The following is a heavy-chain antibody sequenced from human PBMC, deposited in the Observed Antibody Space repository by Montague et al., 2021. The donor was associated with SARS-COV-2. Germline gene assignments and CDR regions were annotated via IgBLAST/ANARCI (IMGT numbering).Heavy chain of an antibody. CDR2: ISHSGST. D-gene: IGHD2-2*01. Sequence: SETLSLTCAVYGGSLSGYYWRWTRQPPGEGLEWIAEISHSGSTSYNPSLKSRVTISVDTSKNQFSLKLSSATAADTAVYYCARVPYRLLFVPRYYGMDVWGQGTTVTVSS. CDR1: GGSLSGYY. V-gene: IGHV4-34*01. J-gene: IGHJ6*02. CDR3: ARVPYRLLFVPRYYGMDV.